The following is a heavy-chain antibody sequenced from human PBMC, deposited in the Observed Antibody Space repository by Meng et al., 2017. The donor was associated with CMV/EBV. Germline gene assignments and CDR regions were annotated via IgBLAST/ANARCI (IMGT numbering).Heavy chain of an antibody. D-gene: IGHD6-6*01. J-gene: IGHJ4*02. CDR1: GGTFSSYA. CDR2: IIPIFGTA. V-gene: IGHV1-69*05. CDR3: ARSAWYSSSSGFLFDY. Sequence: SVKVSCKASGGTFSSYAISWVRQAPGQGLEWMGGIIPIFGTANYAQKFQGRVTITMDESTSTAYMELSSLRSEDTAVYYCARSAWYSSSSGFLFDYWGQGTLVTVSS.